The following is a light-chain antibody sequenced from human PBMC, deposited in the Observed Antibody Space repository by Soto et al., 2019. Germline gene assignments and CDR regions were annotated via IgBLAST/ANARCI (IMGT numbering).Light chain of an antibody. CDR2: KAS. CDR1: QGISSW. Sequence: DIKLTQSPSSVSASVGGRVPITCRASQGISSWLAWYQQKPGKAPKLLIYKASSLESGVPSRFSGSGSGTEFTLTISSLQPDDFATYYCQHYNSYFEAFGQGTKVDIK. CDR3: QHYNSYFEA. J-gene: IGKJ1*01. V-gene: IGKV1-5*03.